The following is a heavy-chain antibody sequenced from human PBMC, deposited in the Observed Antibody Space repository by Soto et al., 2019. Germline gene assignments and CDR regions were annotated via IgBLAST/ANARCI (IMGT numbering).Heavy chain of an antibody. J-gene: IGHJ6*02. V-gene: IGHV6-1*01. CDR2: TCYKSKWNN. CDR1: GDSVSSNSAA. D-gene: IGHD3-10*01. CDR3: TGITWFRGMDV. Sequence: PSQTLSLTCAISGDSVSSNSAAWNWIRQSPSRGVEWLGRTCYKSKWNNDYALSVKSRITXXXDXXXXXFSLHXXSVXPEDTAVYYCTGITWFRGMDVWGQGTPVTSP.